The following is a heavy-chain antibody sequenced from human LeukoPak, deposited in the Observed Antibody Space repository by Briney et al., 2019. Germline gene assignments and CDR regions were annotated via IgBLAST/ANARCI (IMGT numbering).Heavy chain of an antibody. J-gene: IGHJ4*02. CDR3: ARAINSAWHNIDY. D-gene: IGHD2/OR15-2a*01. V-gene: IGHV3-30*04. Sequence: GTSLRLSCVASGFTFSTYAMHWVRQAPGKGLEWVAVISYHGSDKYYGDSVKGRFTISRDNSKNALYLQMNSLRTEDTAVFYCARAINSAWHNIDYWGQGTLVTVSS. CDR2: ISYHGSDK. CDR1: GFTFSTYA.